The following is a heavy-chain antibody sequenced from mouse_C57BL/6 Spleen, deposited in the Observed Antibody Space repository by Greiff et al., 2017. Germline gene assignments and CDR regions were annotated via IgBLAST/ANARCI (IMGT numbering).Heavy chain of an antibody. V-gene: IGHV6-6*01. CDR1: GFTFSDAW. CDR3: TRARGSSYFDY. D-gene: IGHD1-1*01. J-gene: IGHJ2*01. CDR2: IRNKANNHAT. Sequence: EVHLVESGGGLVQPGGSMKLSCAASGFTFSDAWMDWVRQSPEKGLEWVAEIRNKANNHATYYAESVKGRFTISRDDSKSSVYLQMNSLRAEDTGIYYCTRARGSSYFDYWGQGTTLTVSS.